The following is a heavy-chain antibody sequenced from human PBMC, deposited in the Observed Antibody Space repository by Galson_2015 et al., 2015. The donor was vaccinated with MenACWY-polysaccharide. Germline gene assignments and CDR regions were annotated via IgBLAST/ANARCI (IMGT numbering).Heavy chain of an antibody. J-gene: IGHJ4*02. CDR2: ISYDGSNK. D-gene: IGHD3-22*01. CDR1: GFTFSSYA. CDR3: ARGVVYYYDTSGYTRRYLNY. Sequence: SLRLSCAASGFTFSSYAMHWVRQSPGKGLEWVAVISYDGSNKYCADSVKGRFTISRDNSKNTLYLQMDSLRGEDTAVYYRARGVVYYYDTSGYTRRYLNYWGQGTLVTVSS. V-gene: IGHV3-30*04.